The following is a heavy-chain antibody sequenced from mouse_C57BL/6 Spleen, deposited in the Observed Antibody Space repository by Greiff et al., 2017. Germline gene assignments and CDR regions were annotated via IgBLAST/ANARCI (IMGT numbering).Heavy chain of an antibody. D-gene: IGHD1-1*01. CDR1: GFTFSSYA. CDR2: ISDGGSYT. V-gene: IGHV5-4*01. J-gene: IGHJ2*01. Sequence: EVQVVESGGGLVKPGGSLKLSCAASGFTFSSYAMSWVRQTPEKRLEWVATISDGGSYTYYPDNVKGRFTISRDNAKNNLYLQMSHLKSEDTAMYYCARGGGSSPYFDYWGQGTTLTVSS. CDR3: ARGGGSSPYFDY.